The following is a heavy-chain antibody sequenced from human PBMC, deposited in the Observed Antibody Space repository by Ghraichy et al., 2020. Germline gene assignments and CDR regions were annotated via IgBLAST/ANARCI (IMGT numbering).Heavy chain of an antibody. CDR3: ARLSGYYDSSGYSTFDY. D-gene: IGHD3-22*01. CDR1: GGTFSSYA. V-gene: IGHV1-69*13. J-gene: IGHJ4*02. Sequence: SVKVSCKASGGTFSSYAISWVRQAPGQGLEWMGGIIPIFGTANYAQKFQGRVTITADESTSTAYMELSSLRSEDTAVYYCARLSGYYDSSGYSTFDYWGQGTLVTVSS. CDR2: IIPIFGTA.